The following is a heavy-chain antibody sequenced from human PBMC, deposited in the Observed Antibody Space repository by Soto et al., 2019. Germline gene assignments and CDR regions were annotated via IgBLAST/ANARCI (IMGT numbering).Heavy chain of an antibody. CDR2: ISYDGSNK. V-gene: IGHV3-30-3*01. CDR1: GFTFSSYA. CDR3: VRDDVGVGIDY. J-gene: IGHJ4*02. Sequence: LRLSCAASGFTFSSYAMHWVRQAPGKGLEWVAVISYDGSNKYYADSVKGRFTISKDNAKNTVYLQMNSLRAEDTAVYYCVRDDVGVGIDYWGLGTLVTVSS. D-gene: IGHD1-26*01.